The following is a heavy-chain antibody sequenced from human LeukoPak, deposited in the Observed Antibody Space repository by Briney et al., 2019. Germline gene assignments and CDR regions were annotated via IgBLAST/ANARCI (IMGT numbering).Heavy chain of an antibody. CDR1: GFTFSSYA. CDR2: ISSTSTYI. CDR3: AGGSSVYYYYFDH. V-gene: IGHV3-21*01. D-gene: IGHD2/OR15-2a*01. Sequence: GGSLRLSCAASGFTFSSYAMSWVRQAPGKGLEWFSSISSTSTYIYYADSVKGRFTISRDNAQNSLYLQMNSLRAEDTAVYYCAGGSSVYYYYFDHWGQGTLVTVSS. J-gene: IGHJ4*02.